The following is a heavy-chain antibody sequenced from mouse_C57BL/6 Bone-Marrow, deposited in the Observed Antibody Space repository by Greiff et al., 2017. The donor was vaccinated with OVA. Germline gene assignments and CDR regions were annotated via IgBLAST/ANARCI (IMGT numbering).Heavy chain of an antibody. CDR2: ISSGGSYT. J-gene: IGHJ2*01. V-gene: IGHV5-6*02. CDR3: ASHWDCGSFFDC. Sequence: EVKLEESGGDLVKPGGSLKLSCAASGFTFSSYGMSWVRQTPDKRLEWVATISSGGSYTYYPDSVKGRFTISRDNAKNTLYLQMSSLKSEDTAMYTAASHWDCGSFFDCWGQGTTLTVSS. D-gene: IGHD4-1*01. CDR1: GFTFSSYG.